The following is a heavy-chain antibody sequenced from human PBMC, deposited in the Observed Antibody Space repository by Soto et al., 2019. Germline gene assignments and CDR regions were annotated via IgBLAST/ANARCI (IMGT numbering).Heavy chain of an antibody. D-gene: IGHD2-8*02. CDR1: GFSFDDYA. Sequence: EVKLVESGGGLVQPGRSLRLSCAASGFSFDDYAMHWVRQAPGKGLEWVSGISYYSGSIGYADSVKGRFTISRDNAKKSLYLQMNSLRGEDTALYYCAKSTGGTANGLDVWGQGTTVTVSS. V-gene: IGHV3-9*01. CDR2: ISYYSGSI. CDR3: AKSTGGTANGLDV. J-gene: IGHJ6*02.